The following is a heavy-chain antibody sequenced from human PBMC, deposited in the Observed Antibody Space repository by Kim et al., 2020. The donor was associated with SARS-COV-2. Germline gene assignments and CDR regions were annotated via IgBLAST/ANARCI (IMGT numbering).Heavy chain of an antibody. J-gene: IGHJ4*02. Sequence: YGETTEYDTPVRGRFTISRDGSKSIAYLHMNSLKTEDTAVYYCTRGSYDVYWGQGTLVTVSS. CDR3: TRGSYDVY. CDR2: YGETT. V-gene: IGHV3-49*01. D-gene: IGHD3-16*01.